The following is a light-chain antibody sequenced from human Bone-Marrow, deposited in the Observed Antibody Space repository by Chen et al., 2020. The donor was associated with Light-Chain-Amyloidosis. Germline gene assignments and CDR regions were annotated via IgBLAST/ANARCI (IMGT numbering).Light chain of an antibody. Sequence: EIVLTQSPGTLSLSPGEGANLSCRASQTISSNYLTCYQQKFGQAPRLLIYGSSSRATGIPDRFTGSGSVTDFTLTINRLEPEDFAMYYCQQYGTSPLTFGGGIKVEIK. J-gene: IGKJ4*01. V-gene: IGKV3-20*01. CDR1: QTISSNY. CDR3: QQYGTSPLT. CDR2: GSS.